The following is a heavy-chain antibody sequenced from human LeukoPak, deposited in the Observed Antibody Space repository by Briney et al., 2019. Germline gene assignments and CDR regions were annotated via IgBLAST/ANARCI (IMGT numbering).Heavy chain of an antibody. J-gene: IGHJ4*02. D-gene: IGHD2-2*01. V-gene: IGHV4-30-2*01. CDR3: ARVVPAAMYYFDY. CDR2: IYHSGST. CDR1: GGSISSGGYY. Sequence: SETLSLTCTVSGGSISSGGYYWSWIRQPPGKGLEWIGYIYHSGSTYYNPSLKSRVTMSVDTSKNQFSLKLSSVTAADTAVYYCARVVPAAMYYFDYWGQGTLVTVSS.